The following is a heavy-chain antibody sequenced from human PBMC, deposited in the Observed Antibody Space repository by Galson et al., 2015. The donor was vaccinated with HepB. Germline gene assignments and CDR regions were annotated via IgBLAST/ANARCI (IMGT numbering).Heavy chain of an antibody. CDR2: INPNSGGT. CDR1: GYTFTGYY. J-gene: IGHJ6*02. CDR3: ARGGNPYGDYVTVYYYGMDV. Sequence: SVKVSCKASGYTFTGYYMHWVRQAPGQGLEWMGWINPNSGGTNYAQKFQGWVTMTRDTSISTAYMELSRLRSDDTAVYYCARGGNPYGDYVTVYYYGMDVWGQGTTVTVSS. D-gene: IGHD4-17*01. V-gene: IGHV1-2*04.